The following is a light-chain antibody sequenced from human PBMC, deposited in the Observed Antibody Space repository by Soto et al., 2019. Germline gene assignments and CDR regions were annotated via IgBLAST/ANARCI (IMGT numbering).Light chain of an antibody. V-gene: IGLV1-47*01. J-gene: IGLJ2*01. Sequence: QSVLTQPPSASGTPGQRVTISSSGSSSNIGSNYVYWYQQLPGTAPKLLIYRNNQRPSGVPDRFSGSKSGTSASLAISGLRSEDEADYYCAAWDDSLSGLVVFGGGTKLTVL. CDR1: SSNIGSNY. CDR2: RNN. CDR3: AAWDDSLSGLVV.